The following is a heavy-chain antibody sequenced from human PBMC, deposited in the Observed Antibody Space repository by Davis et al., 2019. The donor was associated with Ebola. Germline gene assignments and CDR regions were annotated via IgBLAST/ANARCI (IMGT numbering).Heavy chain of an antibody. CDR3: ASMAIVVPAAIQNPYGMDV. D-gene: IGHD2-2*01. J-gene: IGHJ6*02. CDR1: GYTFTSYG. V-gene: IGHV1-18*01. Sequence: ASVKVSCKASGYTFTSYGISWVRQAPGQGLEWMGWISAYNGNTNYAQKFQGRVTITTDKSTSTAYMELSSLRSEDTAVYYCASMAIVVPAAIQNPYGMDVWGQGTTVTVSS. CDR2: ISAYNGNT.